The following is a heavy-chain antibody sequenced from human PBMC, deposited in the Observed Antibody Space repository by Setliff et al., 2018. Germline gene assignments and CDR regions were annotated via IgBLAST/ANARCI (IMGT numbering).Heavy chain of an antibody. CDR2: IYYSGST. D-gene: IGHD6-6*01. Sequence: LSLTCTVSGGSISSSSYYWGWNRQPPGKGLEWIGSIYYSGSTYYKPSLKSRVTIAVDTSKNQFPLKLSSVTAADTAVYYCAKDFRGFTARPDPYYYYYYGMDVWGQGTTVTVSS. CDR1: GGSISSSSYY. CDR3: AKDFRGFTARPDPYYYYYYGMDV. V-gene: IGHV4-39*06. J-gene: IGHJ6*02.